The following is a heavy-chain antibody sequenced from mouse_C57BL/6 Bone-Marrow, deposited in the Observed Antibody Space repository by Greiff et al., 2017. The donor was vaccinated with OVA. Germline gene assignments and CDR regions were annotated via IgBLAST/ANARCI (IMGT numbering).Heavy chain of an antibody. D-gene: IGHD2-4*01. CDR1: GYTFTSYW. CDR3: AREGYDYDVFAY. V-gene: IGHV1-69*01. CDR2: LDPSDSYT. J-gene: IGHJ3*01. Sequence: QVQLQQPGAELVMPGASVKLSCKASGYTFTSYWMHWVKQRPGQGLEWIGELDPSDSYTNYNQKFKGKSTLTVDKSSSTAYMQLSSLTSEDSAVYYGAREGYDYDVFAYWGQGTLVTVSA.